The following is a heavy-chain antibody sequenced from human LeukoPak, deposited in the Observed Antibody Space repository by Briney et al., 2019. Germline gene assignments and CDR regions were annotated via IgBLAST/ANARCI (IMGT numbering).Heavy chain of an antibody. CDR3: GGRATGLPGY. CDR1: GFTFSRYW. D-gene: IGHD3-9*01. V-gene: IGHV3-74*01. J-gene: IGHJ4*02. Sequence: PGGSLRLSCAAPGFTFSRYWMHWVRQAPGKGMVWVSCIDSDGTNRDYADSVKGRFTISRDNAKNTVYLQMNSLRDEDTAVYYWGGRATGLPGYWGQGSLVTVSS. CDR2: IDSDGTNR.